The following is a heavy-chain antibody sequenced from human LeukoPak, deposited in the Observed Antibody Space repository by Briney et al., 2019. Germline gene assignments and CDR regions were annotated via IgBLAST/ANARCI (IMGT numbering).Heavy chain of an antibody. D-gene: IGHD5-12*01. CDR3: ARDVDIVAERDY. J-gene: IGHJ4*02. CDR2: INPNSGGT. V-gene: IGHV1-2*02. CDR1: GYTFTGYY. Sequence: ASVKVSCKASGYTFTGYYMHWVRQAPGQGLEWMGWINPNSGGTNYAQKFQGRVTMTRDTSISTAYMELSRLRSDDTAVYYCARDVDIVAERDYWGQGTLVTVSS.